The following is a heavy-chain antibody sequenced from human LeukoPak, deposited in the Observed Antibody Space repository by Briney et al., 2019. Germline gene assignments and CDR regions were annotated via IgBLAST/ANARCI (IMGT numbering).Heavy chain of an antibody. Sequence: GGSLRLSWAASGFTFSSYWMSWVRQAPGKGLEWVANIKQDGSEKYYVDSVKGRFTISRDNAKNSLYLQMNSLRAEDTAVYYCAREGYDSSGSDAFDIWGQGTMVTVSS. J-gene: IGHJ3*02. CDR2: IKQDGSEK. V-gene: IGHV3-7*01. CDR1: GFTFSSYW. CDR3: AREGYDSSGSDAFDI. D-gene: IGHD3-22*01.